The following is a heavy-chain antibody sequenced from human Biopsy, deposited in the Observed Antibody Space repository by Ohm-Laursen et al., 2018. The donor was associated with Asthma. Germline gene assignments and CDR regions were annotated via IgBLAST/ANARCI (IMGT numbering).Heavy chain of an antibody. CDR2: ISYDGRNT. CDR1: GFTFDNYT. V-gene: IGHV3-30*04. D-gene: IGHD2-21*02. CDR3: ARGGLHYYEYYGMDV. Sequence: RSLRLSCSASGFTFDNYTMHWVRQAPGKGLEWVTIISYDGRNTYYADSVEGRFTISRDNSNNTLFLQLSSLRPEDTAVYYCARGGLHYYEYYGMDVWGQGTTVTVSS. J-gene: IGHJ6*02.